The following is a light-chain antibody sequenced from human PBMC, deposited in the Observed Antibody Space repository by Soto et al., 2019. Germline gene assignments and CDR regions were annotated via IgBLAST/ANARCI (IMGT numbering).Light chain of an antibody. CDR2: DAT. CDR1: QTVDNF. Sequence: EIVLTQSPVIVSLSPGERATLSCRAIQTVDNFLAWYQLKPGKAPRLLIYDATKRASGIPVRFTGSGSGTDFTLTISSLEPEDFAVYYCQQRGNWPPGFTFGPGTKVDIK. CDR3: QQRGNWPPGFT. J-gene: IGKJ3*01. V-gene: IGKV3-11*01.